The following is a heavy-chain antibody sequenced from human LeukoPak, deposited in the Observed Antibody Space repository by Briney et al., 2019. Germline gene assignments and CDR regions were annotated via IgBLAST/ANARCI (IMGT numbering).Heavy chain of an antibody. CDR1: GGSISSGSYY. CDR2: IYTSGST. D-gene: IGHD1-1*01. Sequence: SETLSLTCTVSGGSISSGSYYWSWIRQPAGKGLEWIGRIYTSGSTNYNPSLKSRVTISVDTSKNQFSLKLGSVTAADTAVYYCARGAGNAHSPFDIWGQGTMVTVSS. CDR3: ARGAGNAHSPFDI. J-gene: IGHJ3*02. V-gene: IGHV4-61*02.